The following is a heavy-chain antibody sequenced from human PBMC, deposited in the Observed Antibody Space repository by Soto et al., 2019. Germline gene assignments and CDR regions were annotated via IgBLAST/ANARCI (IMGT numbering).Heavy chain of an antibody. J-gene: IGHJ4*02. V-gene: IGHV4-31*03. Sequence: SETLSLTCTVSGASMSTSAYYWSWIRQHPGKDLEWIGYVYYSGSTFYNPSFMSRVTISVDTSKHQSSLRMTSVTAADPAIYYCARHLSAMRRRGYFDYWGPGTLVTASS. CDR3: ARHLSAMRRRGYFDY. D-gene: IGHD5-18*01. CDR2: VYYSGST. CDR1: GASMSTSAYY.